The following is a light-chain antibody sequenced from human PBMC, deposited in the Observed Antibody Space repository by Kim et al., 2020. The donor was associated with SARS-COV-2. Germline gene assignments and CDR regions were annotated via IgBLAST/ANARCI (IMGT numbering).Light chain of an antibody. J-gene: IGLJ3*02. CDR2: EVT. V-gene: IGLV2-14*01. Sequence: GQAISISCIGTSIDIGAYSLVSWYQQNPGKAPKLMVYEVTKRPSAVSTRFSGSRSGNTASLTISGLQAEDEAIYYCGSYTRSSTVLFGGGTQLTVL. CDR1: SIDIGAYSL. CDR3: GSYTRSSTVL.